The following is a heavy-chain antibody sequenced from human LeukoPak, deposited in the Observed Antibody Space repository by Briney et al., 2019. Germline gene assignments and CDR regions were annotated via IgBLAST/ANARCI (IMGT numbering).Heavy chain of an antibody. CDR3: ATERGDSPDY. CDR2: ISGSGTNT. J-gene: IGHJ4*02. Sequence: GGSLRLSCAASGLTFSSYAMSWVRQGPGKGLEWVSGISGSGTNTYYADSVKGRLTISRDNSKNTLYLQMNNLRAEDTAVYYCATERGDSPDYWGQGPLVTVSS. V-gene: IGHV3-23*01. CDR1: GLTFSSYA. D-gene: IGHD2-21*01.